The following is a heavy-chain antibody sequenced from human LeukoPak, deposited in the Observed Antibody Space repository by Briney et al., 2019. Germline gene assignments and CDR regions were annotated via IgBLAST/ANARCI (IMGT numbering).Heavy chain of an antibody. Sequence: ASVKVSCKASGGTFSSYAISWVRQAPGQGLEWMGWINPNSGGTNYAQKFQGWVTMTRDTSISTAYMELSRLRSDDTAVYYCARDSEGGFDYWGQGTLVTVSS. CDR1: GGTFSSYA. CDR3: ARDSEGGFDY. V-gene: IGHV1-2*04. J-gene: IGHJ4*02. CDR2: INPNSGGT.